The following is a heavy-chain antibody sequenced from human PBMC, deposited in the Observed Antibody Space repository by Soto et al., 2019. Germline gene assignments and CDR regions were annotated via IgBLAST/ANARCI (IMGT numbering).Heavy chain of an antibody. CDR3: ARAGRNTYYDILTGYYHNWFDP. CDR2: INAGNGNT. Sequence: QVQLVQSGAEVKKPWASVKVSCKASGYAFTSYAMHWVRQAPGQRLEWMGWINAGNGNTKYSQKFQGRVTITRDTSASTAYMELSSLRSEDTAVYYCARAGRNTYYDILTGYYHNWFDPWGQGTLVTVSS. J-gene: IGHJ5*02. V-gene: IGHV1-3*01. CDR1: GYAFTSYA. D-gene: IGHD3-9*01.